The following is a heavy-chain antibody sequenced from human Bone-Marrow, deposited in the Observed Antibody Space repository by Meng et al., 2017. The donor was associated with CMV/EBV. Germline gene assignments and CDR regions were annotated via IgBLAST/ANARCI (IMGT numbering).Heavy chain of an antibody. CDR2: INSNSGGT. D-gene: IGHD3-9*01. Sequence: ASVKVSCKASGYTFTSYDINWVRQAPGQGLEWMGWINSNSGGTNYAQKFQGRVTMTRDTSISTAYMEVSRLRFDDTAVYYCARGQQKRDILTGPCDYWGQGSLVTVSS. CDR3: ARGQQKRDILTGPCDY. CDR1: GYTFTSYD. V-gene: IGHV1-2*02. J-gene: IGHJ4*02.